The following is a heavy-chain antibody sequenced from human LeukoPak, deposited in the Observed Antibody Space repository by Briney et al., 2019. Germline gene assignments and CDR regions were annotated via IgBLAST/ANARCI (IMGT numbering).Heavy chain of an antibody. CDR1: GGSISSYY. Sequence: SETLSLTCTVAGGSISSYYWSWIRQPPGKGLEWIGYIYYSGNTNYNPSLKSRVTISVDTSKNQFSLKLTSVTAEDTAVYYCATTEEYGSANLYYFDYWGQGTLVTVSS. CDR3: ATTEEYGSANLYYFDY. J-gene: IGHJ4*02. CDR2: IYYSGNT. D-gene: IGHD3-10*01. V-gene: IGHV4-59*01.